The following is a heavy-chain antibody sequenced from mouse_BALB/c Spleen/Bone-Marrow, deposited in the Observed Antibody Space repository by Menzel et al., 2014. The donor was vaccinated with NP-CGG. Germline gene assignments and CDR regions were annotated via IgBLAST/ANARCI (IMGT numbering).Heavy chain of an antibody. D-gene: IGHD2-14*01. V-gene: IGHV2-9*02. CDR1: GFSLTSFG. CDR3: ASYYRYDGAY. Sequence: VNVVESGPGLVAPSQSLSITCTASGFSLTSFGIRWVRQPPGKGLEWLGVIWAGGSTNYDSAFMSRLSISKDNSKSQVFLKMSSLQTDDTAMYYCASYYRYDGAYWGQGTLVTVSA. CDR2: IWAGGST. J-gene: IGHJ3*01.